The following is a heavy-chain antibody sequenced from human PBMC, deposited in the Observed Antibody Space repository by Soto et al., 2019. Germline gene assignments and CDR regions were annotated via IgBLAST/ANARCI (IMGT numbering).Heavy chain of an antibody. D-gene: IGHD3-16*01. CDR3: AREGGKINWFDP. Sequence: GGSLRLSCAASGFDFRAYAMGWVRQAPGRGLEWVASITGRGDTTDYSDFVKGRFTISRDNAKNSLYLQMNSLRDEDTAVYYCAREGGKINWFDPWGQGTLVTVSS. V-gene: IGHV3-23*01. CDR1: GFDFRAYA. CDR2: ITGRGDTT. J-gene: IGHJ5*02.